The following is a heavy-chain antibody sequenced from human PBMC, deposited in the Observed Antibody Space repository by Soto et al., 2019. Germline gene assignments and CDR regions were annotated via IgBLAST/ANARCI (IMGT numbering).Heavy chain of an antibody. CDR1: GFTLSDYY. V-gene: IGHV3-11*01. CDR3: ARVDVYGYYYGMDV. CDR2: ISSSGSSK. J-gene: IGHJ6*02. Sequence: QVQLVESGGGLVKPGGSLRLSCAASGFTLSDYYMSWIRQASGKGLEWVSYISSSGSSKYYADSVKGRFTISRDNAKNSLFLQMNSLRAEDTAVYFCARVDVYGYYYGMDVWGQWTAVTVSS. D-gene: IGHD4-17*01.